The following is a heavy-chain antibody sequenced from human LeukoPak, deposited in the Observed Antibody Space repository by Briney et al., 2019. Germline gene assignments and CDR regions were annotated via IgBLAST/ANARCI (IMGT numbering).Heavy chain of an antibody. CDR2: ISGSGGST. Sequence: GGSLRLSCAASGFTFSSYAMSWVRQAPGKGLEWVSAISGSGGSTYYADSVKGRFTISRDNSKNTLYLQMNSLRAEDTAVYYCAKIPRDIVLMVYAMGDYFDIWGQGTVVTVSS. CDR3: AKIPRDIVLMVYAMGDYFDI. CDR1: GFTFSSYA. V-gene: IGHV3-23*01. D-gene: IGHD2-8*01. J-gene: IGHJ3*02.